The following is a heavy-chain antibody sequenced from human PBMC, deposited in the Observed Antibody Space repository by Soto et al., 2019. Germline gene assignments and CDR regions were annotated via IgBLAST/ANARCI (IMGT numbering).Heavy chain of an antibody. CDR1: GGSISSGGYS. CDR3: ARVPDV. V-gene: IGHV4-30-2*01. J-gene: IGHJ6*02. Sequence: SETLSLTCAVSGGSISSGGYSWSWTRQPPGKGLEWIGYIYHSGSTYCNPSLKSRVTISVDRSKNQFSLKLSSVTAADTAVYYCARVPDVWGQGTTVTVSS. CDR2: IYHSGST.